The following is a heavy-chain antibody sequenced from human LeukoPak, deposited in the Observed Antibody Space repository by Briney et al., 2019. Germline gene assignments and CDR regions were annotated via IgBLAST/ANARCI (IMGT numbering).Heavy chain of an antibody. V-gene: IGHV3-7*01. Sequence: GGSLRLSCAASGFTFSNYWMGWVRQAPGKGLEWVANIKQDGSEKYYVDSVKCRFTISRDNTKSSLYLQMNSLRDEDTAVYYCARDIGDCSSLSCYNHYYYMDVWGKGTTVTVSS. D-gene: IGHD2-2*02. CDR3: ARDIGDCSSLSCYNHYYYMDV. J-gene: IGHJ6*03. CDR2: IKQDGSEK. CDR1: GFTFSNYW.